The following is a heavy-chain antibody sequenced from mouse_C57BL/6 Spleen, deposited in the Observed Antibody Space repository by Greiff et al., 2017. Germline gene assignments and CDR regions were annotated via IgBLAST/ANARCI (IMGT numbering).Heavy chain of an antibody. CDR2: INYDGSST. D-gene: IGHD1-1*01. CDR3: ARGGYYGSYYYAMDY. CDR1: GFTFSDYY. V-gene: IGHV5-16*01. J-gene: IGHJ4*01. Sequence: DVKLVESEGGLVQPGSSMKLSCTASGFTFSDYYMAWVRQVPEKGLEWVANINYDGSSTYYLDSLKSRFIISRDNAKNILYLQMSSLKSEDTATYYCARGGYYGSYYYAMDYWGQGTSVTVSS.